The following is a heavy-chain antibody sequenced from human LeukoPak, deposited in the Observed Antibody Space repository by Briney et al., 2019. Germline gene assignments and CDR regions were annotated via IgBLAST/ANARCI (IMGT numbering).Heavy chain of an antibody. V-gene: IGHV1-46*01. Sequence: ASVKVSCKASGYTFINYYMHWVRQAPGQGLEWMGIINPSGGSTSYAQKFQGRVTITRDTSASTAYMELSSLRSEDTAVYYCVIYGDFDYWGQGTLVTVSS. D-gene: IGHD4-17*01. CDR1: GYTFINYY. CDR2: INPSGGST. CDR3: VIYGDFDY. J-gene: IGHJ4*02.